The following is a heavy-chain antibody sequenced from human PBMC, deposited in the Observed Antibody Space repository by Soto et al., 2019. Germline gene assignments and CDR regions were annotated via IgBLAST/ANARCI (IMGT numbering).Heavy chain of an antibody. D-gene: IGHD4-4*01. CDR1: GYTFTSYG. CDR2: ISAYNGNT. Sequence: QVQLVQSGAEVKKPGASVKVSCKASGYTFTSYGISWVRQAPGQGLEWMGWISAYNGNTNYAQKLQGRVTMTTDTSTSTAYMELRSLGSDDTAVYYCARGTTVREWWNYYGMDVWGQGTTVTVSS. CDR3: ARGTTVREWWNYYGMDV. V-gene: IGHV1-18*01. J-gene: IGHJ6*02.